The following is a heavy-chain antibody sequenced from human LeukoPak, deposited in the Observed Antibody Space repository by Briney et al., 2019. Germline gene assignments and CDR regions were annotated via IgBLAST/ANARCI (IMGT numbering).Heavy chain of an antibody. Sequence: GRSLRLSCTASGFSFGDYAINWVRQAPGKGLEWVGLIRSEIYGGTAVYAASVGGRFTVSRDDPTTTAYLQMNSLKTEDTAVYFCTGGDTVPNAKYYSDSWGQGTLVTVSS. V-gene: IGHV3-49*04. CDR3: TGGDTVPNAKYYSDS. CDR1: GFSFGDYA. J-gene: IGHJ4*02. CDR2: IRSEIYGGTA. D-gene: IGHD2-8*01.